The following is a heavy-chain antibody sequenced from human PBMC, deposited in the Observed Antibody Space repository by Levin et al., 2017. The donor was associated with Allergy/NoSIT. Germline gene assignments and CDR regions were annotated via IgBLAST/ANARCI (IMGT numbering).Heavy chain of an antibody. CDR1: GFTFSSYS. CDR2: ISSSSSYI. D-gene: IGHD3-3*01. CDR3: ARVGDFWSGYYGY. V-gene: IGHV3-21*01. J-gene: IGHJ4*02. Sequence: ASVKVSCAASGFTFSSYSMNWVRQAPGKGLEWVSSISSSSSYIYYADSVKGRFTISRDNAENSLYLQMNSLRAEDTAVYYCARVGDFWSGYYGYWGQGTLVTVSS.